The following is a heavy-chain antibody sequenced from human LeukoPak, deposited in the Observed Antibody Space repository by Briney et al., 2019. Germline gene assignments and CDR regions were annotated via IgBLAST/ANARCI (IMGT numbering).Heavy chain of an antibody. V-gene: IGHV2-5*02. Sequence: KESGPTLVKPTQTLTLTCTFSGFSLSTSGVGVGWIRQPPGKALEWLALIYWDDDKRYSPSLKSRLTITKDTSKNQVVLTMTSMDPVDTATYYCAHSRYHKNYDILTGYYGYWGQGTLVTVSS. CDR3: AHSRYHKNYDILTGYYGY. D-gene: IGHD3-9*01. J-gene: IGHJ4*02. CDR1: GFSLSTSGVG. CDR2: IYWDDDK.